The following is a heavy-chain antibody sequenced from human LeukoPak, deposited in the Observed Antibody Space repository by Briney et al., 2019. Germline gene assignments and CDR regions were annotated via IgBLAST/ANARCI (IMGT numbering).Heavy chain of an antibody. CDR2: MYYSGTI. Sequence: SETLSLTCTVSGGSISSNSYYWSWIRQPPGKGLEWIGYMYYSGTINYNPSLKSRVTISVDTSKNQFSLKLSSVTAADTAMYYCARAWATDYFDYWGQGTLVTVSS. V-gene: IGHV4-61*01. CDR1: GGSISSNSYY. CDR3: ARAWATDYFDY. J-gene: IGHJ4*02.